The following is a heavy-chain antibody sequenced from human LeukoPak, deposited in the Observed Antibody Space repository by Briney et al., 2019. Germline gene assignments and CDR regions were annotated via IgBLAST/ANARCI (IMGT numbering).Heavy chain of an antibody. J-gene: IGHJ6*02. V-gene: IGHV1-8*02. CDR2: MNPNSGNT. CDR1: GGTFSSYA. D-gene: IGHD3-9*01. Sequence: ASVKVSCKASGGTFSSYAISWVRQATGQGPEWMGWMNPNSGNTGYAQKFQGRVTMTRNTSISTAYMELSSLRSEDTAVYYCARIDWLLLDVWGQGTTVTVSS. CDR3: ARIDWLLLDV.